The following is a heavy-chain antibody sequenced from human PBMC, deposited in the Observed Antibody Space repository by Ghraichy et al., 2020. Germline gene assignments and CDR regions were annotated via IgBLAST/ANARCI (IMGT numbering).Heavy chain of an antibody. CDR1: GFTFSSYW. CDR3: VAGAFGGWFDP. D-gene: IGHD3-10*01. V-gene: IGHV3-7*01. CDR2: IKQDGSEK. Sequence: GGSLRLSCVASGFTFSSYWMSWVRQAPGRGLEWVANIKQDGSEKYYVDSVKGRFSISRDNAKNSLYLQMTSLRAEDTAGYHCVAGAFGGWFDPWGQGILVTVS. J-gene: IGHJ5*02.